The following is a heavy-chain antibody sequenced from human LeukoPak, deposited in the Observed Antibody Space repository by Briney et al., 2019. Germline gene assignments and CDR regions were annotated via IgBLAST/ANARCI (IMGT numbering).Heavy chain of an antibody. CDR3: ARVCSGGSCYYDP. CDR2: INPNSGGT. Sequence: ASVKVSCKASGYTFTGYYMHWVRQAPGQGLEWMGRINPNSGGTNYAQKFQGRVTMTRDTSISTAYMELSRLRSDDTAVYYCARVCSGGSCYYDPWGQGTLVTVSS. J-gene: IGHJ5*02. D-gene: IGHD2-15*01. V-gene: IGHV1-2*06. CDR1: GYTFTGYY.